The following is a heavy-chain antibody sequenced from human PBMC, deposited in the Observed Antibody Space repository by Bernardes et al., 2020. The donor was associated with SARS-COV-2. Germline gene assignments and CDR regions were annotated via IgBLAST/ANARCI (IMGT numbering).Heavy chain of an antibody. J-gene: IGHJ5*02. V-gene: IGHV1-18*01. CDR2: ISAYNGNT. CDR1: GYTFTSYG. CDR3: ARVPHYYDRLAPPRFDP. Sequence: ASMKVSCKASGYTFTSYGISWVRQAPGQGLEWMGWISAYNGNTNYAQKLQGRVTMTTDTSTSTAYMELRSLRSDDTAVYYCARVPHYYDRLAPPRFDPWGQGTLVTVSS. D-gene: IGHD3-22*01.